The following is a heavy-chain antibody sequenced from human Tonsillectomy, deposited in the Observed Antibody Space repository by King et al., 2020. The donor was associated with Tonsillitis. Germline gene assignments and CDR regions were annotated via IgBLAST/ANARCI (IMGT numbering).Heavy chain of an antibody. J-gene: IGHJ6*03. CDR3: ARGRHIVVVTADLLPYYYMDV. CDR2: INHSGST. V-gene: IGHV4-34*01. Sequence: VQLPQWGAGLLKPSETLSLTCAVYGGSFSGYYWSWIRQPPGKGLEWIGEINHSGSTNYNPSLKSRVTISVDTSKNQFSLKLSSVTAADTAVYYCARGRHIVVVTADLLPYYYMDVWGKGTTVTVSS. D-gene: IGHD2-21*02. CDR1: GGSFSGYY.